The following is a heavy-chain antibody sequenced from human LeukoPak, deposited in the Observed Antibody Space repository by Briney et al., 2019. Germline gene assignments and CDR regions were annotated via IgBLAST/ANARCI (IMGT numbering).Heavy chain of an antibody. CDR1: GGSISGDH. Sequence: SETLSLTCTVSGGSISGDHWNWIRQPPGKGLEWIGYIYYSGNTNYNPSLKSRVTISVDTSKNQFSLKLNSVTAADTAVYYCVRRNDFGIWGQGTMVTVSS. V-gene: IGHV4-59*08. CDR2: IYYSGNT. J-gene: IGHJ3*02. CDR3: VRRNDFGI. D-gene: IGHD1-1*01.